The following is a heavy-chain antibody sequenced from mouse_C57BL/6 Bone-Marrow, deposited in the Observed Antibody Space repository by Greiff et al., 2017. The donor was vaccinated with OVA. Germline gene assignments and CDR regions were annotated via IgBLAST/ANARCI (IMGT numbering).Heavy chain of an antibody. J-gene: IGHJ2*01. Sequence: EVKVVESGGGLVKPGGSLKLSCAASGFTFSSYAMSWVRQTPEKRLEWVATISAGGDYTYYPDNVKGRFTISRDNAKNNLYLQMSHLKSEDTAMYYCARDDYGSLDYWGQGTTLTVSS. D-gene: IGHD1-1*01. V-gene: IGHV5-4*01. CDR2: ISAGGDYT. CDR3: ARDDYGSLDY. CDR1: GFTFSSYA.